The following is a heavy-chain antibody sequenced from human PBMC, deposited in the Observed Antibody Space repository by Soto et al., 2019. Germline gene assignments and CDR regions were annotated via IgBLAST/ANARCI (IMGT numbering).Heavy chain of an antibody. CDR2: IYPGDSDT. V-gene: IGHV5-51*01. CDR1: GYSFTSYW. CDR3: ARHLTDIVVVPAAIYGMDV. D-gene: IGHD2-2*01. Sequence: LGESLKISCKGSGYSFTSYWTGWVRQMPGKGLEWMGIIYPGDSDTRYSPSFQGQVTISADKSISTAYLQWSSLKASDTAMYYCARHLTDIVVVPAAIYGMDVWGQGTTVTVSS. J-gene: IGHJ6*02.